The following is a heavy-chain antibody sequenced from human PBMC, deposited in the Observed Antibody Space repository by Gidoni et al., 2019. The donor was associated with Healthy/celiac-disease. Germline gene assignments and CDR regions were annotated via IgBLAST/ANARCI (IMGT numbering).Heavy chain of an antibody. D-gene: IGHD2-2*01. CDR1: GFTFSSYA. CDR3: AKGGGYCSSTSCSKNYYYYYYMDV. J-gene: IGHJ6*03. Sequence: EVQLVESGGGLVQPGGSLRLSCAASGFTFSSYAMSGVRQAPGKGLEWVSSISGSGGSTYYDESVKGRFTISRDNSKNTLYLQMNSLRAEDTAVYYCAKGGGYCSSTSCSKNYYYYYYMDVWGKGTTVTVSS. CDR2: ISGSGGST. V-gene: IGHV3-23*04.